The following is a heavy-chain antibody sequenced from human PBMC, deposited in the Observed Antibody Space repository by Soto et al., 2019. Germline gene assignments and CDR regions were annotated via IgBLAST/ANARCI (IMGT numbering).Heavy chain of an antibody. CDR2: ISAYNGNT. V-gene: IGHV1-18*01. D-gene: IGHD3-16*01. Sequence: QVQLVQSGAEVKKPGASVKVSCKASGYTFTSYGISWVRQAPGQGLEWMGWISAYNGNTNYAQKLQGRVTMTTDTTTSTDNVELRSRRHDDTAVDYCAGVHKCERGGGAFVIWGQGTMVTVSS. CDR3: AGVHKCERGGGAFVI. J-gene: IGHJ3*02. CDR1: GYTFTSYG.